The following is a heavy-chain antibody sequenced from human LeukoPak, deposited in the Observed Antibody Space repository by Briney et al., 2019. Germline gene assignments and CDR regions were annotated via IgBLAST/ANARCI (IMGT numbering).Heavy chain of an antibody. CDR3: ARGTYSSSWYDAFDI. Sequence: ASVKVSCKASGYTFTGHYMHWVRQAPGQGLEWMGWINPNSGGTNYAQKFQGRVTMTRDTSISTAYMELSRLRSDDTAVYYCARGTYSSSWYDAFDIWGQGTMVTVSS. D-gene: IGHD6-13*01. CDR2: INPNSGGT. CDR1: GYTFTGHY. J-gene: IGHJ3*02. V-gene: IGHV1-2*02.